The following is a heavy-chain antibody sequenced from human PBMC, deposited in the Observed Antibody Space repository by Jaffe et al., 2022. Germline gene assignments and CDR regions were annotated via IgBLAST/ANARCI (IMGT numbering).Heavy chain of an antibody. CDR2: IYHSGST. CDR1: GYSISSGYY. CDR3: ARWLVATIKGDYFDY. V-gene: IGHV4-38-2*01. D-gene: IGHD5-12*01. Sequence: QVQLQESGPGLVKPSETLSLTCAVSGYSISSGYYWGWIRQPPGKGLEWIGSIYHSGSTYYNPSLKSRVTISVDTSKNQFSLKLSSVTAADTAVYYCARWLVATIKGDYFDYWGQGTLVTVSS. J-gene: IGHJ4*02.